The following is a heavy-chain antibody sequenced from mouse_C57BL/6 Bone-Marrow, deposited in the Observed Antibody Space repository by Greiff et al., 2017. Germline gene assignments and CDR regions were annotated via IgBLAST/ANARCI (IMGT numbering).Heavy chain of an antibody. CDR3: ARDRSLYYYGSSYYCDY. CDR2: INPNNGGT. Sequence: VQLQQSGPELVKPGASVKISCKASGYTFTDYYMNWVKQSHGKSLEWIGDINPNNGGTSYNQKFKGKATLTVDKSSSTAYMELRSLTSEDSAVYYCARDRSLYYYGSSYYCDYWGQGTTLTVSS. CDR1: GYTFTDYY. J-gene: IGHJ2*01. V-gene: IGHV1-26*01. D-gene: IGHD1-1*01.